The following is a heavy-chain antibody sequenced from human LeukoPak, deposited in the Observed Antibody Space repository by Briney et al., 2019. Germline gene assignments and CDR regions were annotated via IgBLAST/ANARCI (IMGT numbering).Heavy chain of an antibody. Sequence: GGSLRLSCAASGFTVSSNYMRWVRQAPGKGLEWVSIIYSGGSTYIGDSVKGRFTISRDNSKNTVYLQMNSLRAEDTAMYYCARNPTDSSGHEGGDYWGQGTLVTVSS. CDR1: GFTVSSNY. V-gene: IGHV3-53*01. J-gene: IGHJ4*02. D-gene: IGHD3-22*01. CDR2: IYSGGST. CDR3: ARNPTDSSGHEGGDY.